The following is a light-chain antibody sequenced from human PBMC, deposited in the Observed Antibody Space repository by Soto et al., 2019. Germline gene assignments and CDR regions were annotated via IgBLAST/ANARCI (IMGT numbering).Light chain of an antibody. CDR1: SSDIGDFDS. Sequence: QSALTQPASVSGSPGQSITISCTATSSDIGDFDSVSWYQQHPGKAPKLVIYDVSDRPSGISDRFSGSWSGNTASLTISGLQTEDEADYYCSSHTSNIVFFGTGTKLTVL. CDR3: SSHTSNIVF. V-gene: IGLV2-14*03. J-gene: IGLJ1*01. CDR2: DVS.